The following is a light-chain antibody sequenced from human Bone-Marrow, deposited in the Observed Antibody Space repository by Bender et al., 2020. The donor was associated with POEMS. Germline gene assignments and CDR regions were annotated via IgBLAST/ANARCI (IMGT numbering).Light chain of an antibody. Sequence: SYVLTQPPSVSVAPGETARITCGGNGIGTKRVHWYQQKPGQAPVVVVYDDSDRPSGIPERFSGSNSGNTATLIITRVEVGDEADYYCQVWDGHSDHKVFGGGTKLTVL. V-gene: IGLV3-21*02. CDR1: GIGTKR. CDR2: DDS. CDR3: QVWDGHSDHKV. J-gene: IGLJ3*02.